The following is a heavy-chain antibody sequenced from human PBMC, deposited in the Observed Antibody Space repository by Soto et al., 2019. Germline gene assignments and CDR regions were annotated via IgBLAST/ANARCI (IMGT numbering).Heavy chain of an antibody. CDR2: IFSKDEK. D-gene: IGHD1-20*01. V-gene: IGHV2-26*01. J-gene: IGHJ4*02. CDR1: GFSLSNERMG. CDR3: ARILWHCLNFYYFDY. Sequence: QVTLKESGPVLVKPTESLTMTCTVSGFSLSNERMGVSWIRQPPGKDLEWLAHIFSKDEKSYSTSLKSRLTISKDTSKSQVVLTVTNMDPVDTATYYCARILWHCLNFYYFDYWGQGTLVTVSS.